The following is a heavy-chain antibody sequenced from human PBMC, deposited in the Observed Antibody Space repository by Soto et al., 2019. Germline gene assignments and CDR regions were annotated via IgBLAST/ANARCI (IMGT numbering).Heavy chain of an antibody. CDR1: GFTFSSYA. V-gene: IGHV3-23*01. CDR3: AKDYYENWFDP. J-gene: IGHJ5*02. Sequence: XESLRLSCAASGFTFSSYAMSWVRQAPGKGLEWVSAISGSGGSTYYADSVKGRFTISRDNSKNTLYLQMNSLRAEDTAVYYCAKDYYENWFDPWGQGTLVTVSS. D-gene: IGHD3-22*01. CDR2: ISGSGGST.